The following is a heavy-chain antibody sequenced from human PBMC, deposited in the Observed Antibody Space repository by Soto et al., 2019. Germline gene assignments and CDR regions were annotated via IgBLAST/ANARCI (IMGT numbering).Heavy chain of an antibody. CDR1: GGTFSSYA. Sequence: QVQLVQSGAEVKKPGSSVKVSCKASGGTFSSYAISWVRQAPGQGLEWMGGIIPIFGTANYAQKFQGRVTXXAXEXXSTAYMELSSLRSEDTAVYYCARSTTVTTDYGMDVWGQGTTVTVSS. V-gene: IGHV1-69*12. CDR2: IIPIFGTA. D-gene: IGHD4-4*01. J-gene: IGHJ6*02. CDR3: ARSTTVTTDYGMDV.